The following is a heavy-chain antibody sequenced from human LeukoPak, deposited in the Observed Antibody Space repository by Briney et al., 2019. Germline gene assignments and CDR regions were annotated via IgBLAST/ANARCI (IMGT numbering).Heavy chain of an antibody. CDR2: MNSDGSIT. CDR3: AKENESPDL. Sequence: GGSLRLSCAASGFTFSIYWMPWVRQTPGEGLGWVSNMNSDGSITNYADSVKGRFTISRDNAKNTLYLQMNSRGVEDTGIYYCAKENESPDLWGQGTLVTVSS. J-gene: IGHJ4*02. D-gene: IGHD3/OR15-3a*01. V-gene: IGHV3-74*01. CDR1: GFTFSIYW.